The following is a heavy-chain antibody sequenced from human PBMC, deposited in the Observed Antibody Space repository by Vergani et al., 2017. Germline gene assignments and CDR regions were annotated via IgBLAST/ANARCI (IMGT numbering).Heavy chain of an antibody. D-gene: IGHD2-2*01. Sequence: EVQLLESGGGLVQPGGSLRLSCAASGFTFSSYAMSWVRQAPGKGLEWVSAISGSGGSTYYADSVKGRFTISRDNSKNTLYLQMNSLRAEDTAVYYCTTDPDIVVVPAAIYFDYWGQGTLVTVSS. V-gene: IGHV3-23*01. CDR1: GFTFSSYA. CDR2: ISGSGGST. J-gene: IGHJ4*02. CDR3: TTDPDIVVVPAAIYFDY.